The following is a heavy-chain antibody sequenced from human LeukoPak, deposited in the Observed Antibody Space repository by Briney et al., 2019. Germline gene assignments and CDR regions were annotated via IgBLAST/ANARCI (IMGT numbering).Heavy chain of an antibody. CDR1: GGSFSGYY. CDR2: INHSGST. Sequence: SETLSLTCAVYGGSFSGYYWSWIRQPPGKGLGWIGEINHSGSTNYNPSLKSRVTISVDTSKNQFSLKLSSVTAADTAVYYCARSAARPIRGGNWFDPWGQGTLVTVSS. J-gene: IGHJ5*02. V-gene: IGHV4-34*01. D-gene: IGHD6-6*01. CDR3: ARSAARPIRGGNWFDP.